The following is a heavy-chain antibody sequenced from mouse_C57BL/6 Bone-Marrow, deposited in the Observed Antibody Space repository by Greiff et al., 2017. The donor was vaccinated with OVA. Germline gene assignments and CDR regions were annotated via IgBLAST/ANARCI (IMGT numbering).Heavy chain of an antibody. CDR2: IWTGGGT. V-gene: IGHV2-9-1*01. J-gene: IGHJ3*01. Sequence: VMLVESGPGLVAPSQSLSITCTVSGFSLTSYAISWVRQPPGKGLEWLGVIWTGGGTNYNSALKSRLSISKDNSKSQVFLKMNSLQTDDTARYXCARKKGYDYEAWFAYWGQGTLVTVSA. D-gene: IGHD2-4*01. CDR1: GFSLTSYA. CDR3: ARKKGYDYEAWFAY.